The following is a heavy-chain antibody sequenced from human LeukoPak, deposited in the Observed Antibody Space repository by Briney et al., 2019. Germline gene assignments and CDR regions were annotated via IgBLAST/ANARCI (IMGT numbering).Heavy chain of an antibody. CDR2: IYYIGST. CDR1: GDSISSSPYY. Sequence: PSETLSLTCTVSGDSISSSPYYWGWVRQPPGKGLEWIGSIYYIGSTHYNPSLKRRVTISVDTSKSQFSLKLTSVTAADTALYFCARDDTYFYDSSGHGFDFWGPGTLVTVSS. V-gene: IGHV4-39*07. J-gene: IGHJ4*02. CDR3: ARDDTYFYDSSGHGFDF. D-gene: IGHD3-22*01.